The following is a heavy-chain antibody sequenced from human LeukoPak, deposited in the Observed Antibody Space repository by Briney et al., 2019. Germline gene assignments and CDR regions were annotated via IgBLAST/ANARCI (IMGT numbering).Heavy chain of an antibody. CDR1: GFTFSSYG. V-gene: IGHV3-33*01. CDR3: ARDGTTVTSFDY. D-gene: IGHD4-17*01. Sequence: GGSLRLSCAASGFTFSSYGMHWVRQAPGKGLEWVAVIWYDGSNKYYEDSVKGRFTISRDNSKNTLYLQMNSLRAEDTAVYYCARDGTTVTSFDYWGQGTLVTVSS. J-gene: IGHJ4*02. CDR2: IWYDGSNK.